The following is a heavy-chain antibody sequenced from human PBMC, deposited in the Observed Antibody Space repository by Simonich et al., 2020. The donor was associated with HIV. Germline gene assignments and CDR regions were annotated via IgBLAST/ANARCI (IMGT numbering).Heavy chain of an antibody. CDR2: IYHSGAT. CDR3: ASGYYYDSSGYPWYYYGMDV. CDR1: GYSISSGYY. J-gene: IGHJ6*02. Sequence: QVQLQESGPGLVKPSETLSLTCAVSGYSISSGYYWGWIRQPPGKGLEWIGSIYHSGATYYNPSLKSRVTISVDTSKNQFSRKLSSVTAADTAVYYCASGYYYDSSGYPWYYYGMDVWGQGTTVTVSS. V-gene: IGHV4-38-2*01. D-gene: IGHD3-22*01.